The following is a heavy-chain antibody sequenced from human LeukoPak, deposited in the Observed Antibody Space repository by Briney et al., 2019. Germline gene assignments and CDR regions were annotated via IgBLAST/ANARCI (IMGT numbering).Heavy chain of an antibody. D-gene: IGHD6-13*01. Sequence: SETLSLTCAVYGGSFSGYYWSWIRQPPGKGLEWIGEINHSGSTNYHPSLKSRVTISVDTSKNQFSLKLSSVTAADTAVYYCARVFERIPRIAAAGLDYWGQGTLVTVSS. J-gene: IGHJ4*02. CDR2: INHSGST. CDR3: ARVFERIPRIAAAGLDY. V-gene: IGHV4-34*01. CDR1: GGSFSGYY.